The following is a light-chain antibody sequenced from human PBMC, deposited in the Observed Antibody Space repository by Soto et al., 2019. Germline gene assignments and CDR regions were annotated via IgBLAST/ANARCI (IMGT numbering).Light chain of an antibody. CDR3: QSYDSSIVV. J-gene: IGLJ2*01. Sequence: NFMLTQPHSVSEYPGKTVTISCTRSSGIIASNYVQWYQQRPGSAPTTVIFEDYQRPSGVPDRFFGSIDISSNSASLTISGLKTEDEADYYCQSYDSSIVVFGGGTKLTVL. V-gene: IGLV6-57*03. CDR2: EDY. CDR1: SGIIASNY.